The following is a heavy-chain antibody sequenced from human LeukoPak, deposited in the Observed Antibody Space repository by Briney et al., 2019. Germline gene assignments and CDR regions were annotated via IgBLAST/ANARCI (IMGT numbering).Heavy chain of an antibody. V-gene: IGHV3-30*04. D-gene: IGHD2-15*01. CDR3: ARGLARSDVGRWS. J-gene: IGHJ5*02. CDR2: ISYDGGNE. CDR1: GFPANTYA. Sequence: GGSLRLSCAASGFPANTYAFHWVRQAPGKGLEWVAVISYDGGNENYAESVKGRFTISRDNSNNTLYLQMDSLRVEDTAIYYCARGLARSDVGRWSWGQGTLVTVSS.